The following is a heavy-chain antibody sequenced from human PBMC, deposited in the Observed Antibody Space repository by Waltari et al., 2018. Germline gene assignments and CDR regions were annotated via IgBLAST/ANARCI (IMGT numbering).Heavy chain of an antibody. Sequence: QVQLVQSGAEVKKPGASVKVSCKVSGYTLTELSMHWVRQAPGKGREWMGGFDPEDGETIYAQKFQGRVTMTEDTSTDTAYMELSSLRSEDTAVYYCATGPPVDLRFLGEYYGMDVWGQGTTVTVSS. V-gene: IGHV1-24*01. CDR3: ATGPPVDLRFLGEYYGMDV. CDR1: GYTLTELS. CDR2: FDPEDGET. J-gene: IGHJ6*02. D-gene: IGHD3-3*01.